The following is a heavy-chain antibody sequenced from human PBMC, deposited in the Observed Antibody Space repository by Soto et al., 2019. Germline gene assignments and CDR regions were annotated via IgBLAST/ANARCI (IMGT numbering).Heavy chain of an antibody. Sequence: QVQLVQSGAEVKKPGSSVKVSCKASGGTFSNYTISWVRPAPGQGLEWMGRIIPILNIANYAQKFQGRVTITADKSTTTAYMELSSLRSEDTAVYYCARVSEMGTVTEGFYYYMDVWGKGTTVTVSS. CDR3: ARVSEMGTVTEGFYYYMDV. CDR2: IIPILNIA. D-gene: IGHD4-17*01. V-gene: IGHV1-69*02. J-gene: IGHJ6*03. CDR1: GGTFSNYT.